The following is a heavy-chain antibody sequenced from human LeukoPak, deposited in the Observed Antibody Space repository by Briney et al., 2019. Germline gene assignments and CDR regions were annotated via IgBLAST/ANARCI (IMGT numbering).Heavy chain of an antibody. Sequence: GGSLRLFCAASGSAFSGYEMYWVRQAPGKGLEWISYISDTGGAIHYADSVKGRFTIPRDNAKNSLYLQMNSLRAEDTAVYYCAKDTSGWSLTWGQGTLVTVSS. D-gene: IGHD6-19*01. CDR1: GSAFSGYE. CDR3: AKDTSGWSLT. J-gene: IGHJ5*02. V-gene: IGHV3-48*03. CDR2: ISDTGGAI.